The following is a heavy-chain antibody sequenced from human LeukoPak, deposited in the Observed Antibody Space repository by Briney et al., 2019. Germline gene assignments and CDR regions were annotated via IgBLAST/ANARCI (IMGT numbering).Heavy chain of an antibody. J-gene: IGHJ4*02. D-gene: IGHD7-27*01. CDR3: ANLPGRGQ. CDR1: GLTVSSSH. V-gene: IGHV3-66*02. Sequence: PGGSLRLSCAASGLTVSSSHMTWIRQAPRKGLEWVSIIKSGSNTDYADSVKGRFAISRDNSKNTVYLQMNSLRIEDTAVYYCANLPGRGQWGQGTLVTVSS. CDR2: IKSGSNT.